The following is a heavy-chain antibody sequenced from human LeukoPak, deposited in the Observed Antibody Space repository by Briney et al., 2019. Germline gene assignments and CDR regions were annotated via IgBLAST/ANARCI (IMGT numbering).Heavy chain of an antibody. CDR2: ISWNSGSI. J-gene: IGHJ4*02. CDR3: ARSLPYGTTWYGRSDF. Sequence: GGSLRLSCAVSGFTFNDYAMQWVRQPPGKGLEWASGISWNSGSIGYADSVKGRFTISRDNAMNSLYLQMNSLRAEDTAIYYCARSLPYGTTWYGRSDFWGQGTLVTVSS. D-gene: IGHD6-13*01. V-gene: IGHV3-9*01. CDR1: GFTFNDYA.